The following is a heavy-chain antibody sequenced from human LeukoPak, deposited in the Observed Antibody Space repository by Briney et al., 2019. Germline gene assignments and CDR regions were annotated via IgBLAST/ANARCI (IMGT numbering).Heavy chain of an antibody. CDR3: ARGDIALDY. V-gene: IGHV6-1*01. D-gene: IGHD5-12*01. CDR1: GDSVSSNSAV. CDR2: TYYKSKWSS. Sequence: SQTLSLTCAISGDSVSSNSAVWNWIRQSPSRGLEWLGRTYYKSKWSSNFAVSVESRITINPDTSKNQFSLHLNSLTPEDTAVYYCARGDIALDYWGQGTLVTVSS. J-gene: IGHJ4*02.